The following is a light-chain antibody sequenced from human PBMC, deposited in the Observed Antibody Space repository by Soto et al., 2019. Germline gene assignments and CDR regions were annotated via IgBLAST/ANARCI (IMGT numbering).Light chain of an antibody. Sequence: EIVMTQSPATLSVSPGERATLSCRASQSVGRNLAWYQQKPGQAPRLLIYGASARATGIPAKFSGSGSGTEFTLSISSLQSEDFAVYYCQQYNKWPLTFGQGTNLEI. CDR1: QSVGRN. V-gene: IGKV3-15*01. J-gene: IGKJ2*01. CDR2: GAS. CDR3: QQYNKWPLT.